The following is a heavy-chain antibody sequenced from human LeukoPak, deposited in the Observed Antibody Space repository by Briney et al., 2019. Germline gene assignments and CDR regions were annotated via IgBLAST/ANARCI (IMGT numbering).Heavy chain of an antibody. D-gene: IGHD4-11*01. V-gene: IGHV3-7*01. J-gene: IGHJ5*02. CDR2: IKQDGSEK. Sequence: GSLRLSCAASGFTFSSYWMSWVRQAPGKGLEWVANIKQDGSEKYYVDSVKGRFTISRDNAKNSLYLQMNSLRAEDTAVYYCAREMATVNDWFDPWGQGTLVAVSS. CDR3: AREMATVNDWFDP. CDR1: GFTFSSYW.